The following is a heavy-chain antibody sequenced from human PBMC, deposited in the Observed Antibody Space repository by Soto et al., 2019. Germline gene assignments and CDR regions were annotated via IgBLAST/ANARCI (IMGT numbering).Heavy chain of an antibody. CDR1: GGSISSGGYY. J-gene: IGHJ5*02. V-gene: IGHV4-31*03. D-gene: IGHD3-22*01. CDR3: ARGSYYDSSGYYGP. Sequence: SETLSLTCTVSGGSISSGGYYWSWIRQHPGKGLEWIGYIYYSGSTYYDPSLRSRVTISADTSKNQFSLKLSSVTAADTAVYYCARGSYYDSSGYYGPWGQGTLVTVS. CDR2: IYYSGST.